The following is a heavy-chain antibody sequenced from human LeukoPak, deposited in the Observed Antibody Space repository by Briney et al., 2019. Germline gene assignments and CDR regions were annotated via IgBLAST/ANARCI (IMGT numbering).Heavy chain of an antibody. CDR1: GYTFTSYY. Sequence: ASVKVSCKASGYTFTSYYMHWVRQAPGQGLEWMGIINPSGGSTSYAQKFQGRVTMTRDTSTSTVYMELSSLRSEDTAVYYCARDRTPYYYYYYGMDVWGQGTTVTVSS. D-gene: IGHD2-15*01. V-gene: IGHV1-46*01. J-gene: IGHJ6*02. CDR3: ARDRTPYYYYYYGMDV. CDR2: INPSGGST.